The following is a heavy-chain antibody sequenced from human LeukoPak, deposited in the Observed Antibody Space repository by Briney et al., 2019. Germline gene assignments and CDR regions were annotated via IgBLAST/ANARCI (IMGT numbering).Heavy chain of an antibody. Sequence: PSETLSLTCTVSGGSISSGGYYWTWIRQHPGKGLEWIGHIYYSGSTSYNSGGTYYNPSLKSRVAISVDTSKNQFSLKLSSVTAADTAVYYCARAGSGAAGLFDYWGQGTLVTVSS. D-gene: IGHD6-13*01. CDR1: GGSISSGGYY. CDR2: IYYSGSTSYNSGGT. J-gene: IGHJ4*02. V-gene: IGHV4-31*03. CDR3: ARAGSGAAGLFDY.